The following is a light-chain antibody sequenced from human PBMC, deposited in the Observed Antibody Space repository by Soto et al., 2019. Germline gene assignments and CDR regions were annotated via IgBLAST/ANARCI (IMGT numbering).Light chain of an antibody. CDR1: QSIGKY. CDR2: AAS. Sequence: DFQMTQSPSSLSASVGDIVTITCRASQSIGKYLAWYQQKAGKVPNLLIYAASTLQSGVPSRFSGSGSGTDFTLTISRQQPEDVATYSCQRYDGAPKTFGRGTKVEIK. CDR3: QRYDGAPKT. V-gene: IGKV1-27*01. J-gene: IGKJ1*01.